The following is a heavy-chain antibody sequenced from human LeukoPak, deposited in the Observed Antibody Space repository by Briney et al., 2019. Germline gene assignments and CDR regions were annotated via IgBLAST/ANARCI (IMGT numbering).Heavy chain of an antibody. CDR1: GFTFSTYG. V-gene: IGHV3-33*01. CDR2: IWYDGSHK. Sequence: GGSLRLSCAASGFTFSTYGMHWVRQAPGKGLEWVAVIWYDGSHKYYADSVKGRFTISRDNSKNTLYLQMNSLRAEDAAVYYCARDSDGYIDYFGYWGQGTLVTVSS. CDR3: ARDSDGYIDYFGY. D-gene: IGHD5-24*01. J-gene: IGHJ4*02.